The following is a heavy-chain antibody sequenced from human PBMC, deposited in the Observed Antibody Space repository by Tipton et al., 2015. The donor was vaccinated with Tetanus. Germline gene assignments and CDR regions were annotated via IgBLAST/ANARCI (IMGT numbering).Heavy chain of an antibody. V-gene: IGHV3-30-3*01. Sequence: LSLTCTVSGGSISSYYWSWIRQPPGKGLEWVAVISYDGSNKYDAESVKGRLTISRDNSNNTLYVQIDSLRAEDTAVYYCARGPYHYGDYYFDYWGRGTLVTVSS. CDR3: ARGPYHYGDYYFDY. CDR2: ISYDGSNK. J-gene: IGHJ4*02. D-gene: IGHD4-17*01. CDR1: GGSISSYY.